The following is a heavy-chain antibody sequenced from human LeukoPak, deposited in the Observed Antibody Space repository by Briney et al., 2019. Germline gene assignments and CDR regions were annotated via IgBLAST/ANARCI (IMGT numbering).Heavy chain of an antibody. CDR1: GYNFISYY. Sequence: ASVKVSCKASGYNFISYYMHWVRQAPGQGLEWMGIINPSGGSASYAQKFQDRVTMTRDTSTSTVYMELSSLKSEDTAVYYCAREDVVLVDAVRYYYYGMDVWGQGTTVTVSS. CDR2: INPSGGSA. V-gene: IGHV1-46*01. CDR3: AREDVVLVDAVRYYYYGMDV. D-gene: IGHD2-8*01. J-gene: IGHJ6*02.